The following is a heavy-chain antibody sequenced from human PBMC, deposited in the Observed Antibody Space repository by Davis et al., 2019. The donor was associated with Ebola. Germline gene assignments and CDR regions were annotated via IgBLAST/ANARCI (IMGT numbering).Heavy chain of an antibody. CDR2: IYHSGST. CDR3: ARDEFARSGYFDY. V-gene: IGHV4-4*02. Sequence: MPSETLSLTCAVSGGSISSSNWWSWVRQPPGKGLEWIGEIYHSGSTNYNPSLKSRVTISVDKSKNQFSLKLSSVTAADTAVYYCARDEFARSGYFDYWGQGTLVTVSS. J-gene: IGHJ4*02. D-gene: IGHD3-10*01. CDR1: GGSISSSNW.